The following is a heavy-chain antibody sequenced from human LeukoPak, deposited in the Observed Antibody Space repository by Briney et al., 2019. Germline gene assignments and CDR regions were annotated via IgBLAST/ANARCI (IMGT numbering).Heavy chain of an antibody. V-gene: IGHV4-34*01. CDR2: INHSGST. D-gene: IGHD3-16*01. CDR3: ARGPLLGWFDP. J-gene: IGHJ5*02. CDR1: GGSFSGYY. Sequence: SETLSLPCAVYGGSFSGYYWSWIRQPPGKGLEWIGEINHSGSTNYNPSLKSRVTISVDTSKNQFSLKLSSVTAADTAVYYCARGPLLGWFDPWGQGTLVTVSS.